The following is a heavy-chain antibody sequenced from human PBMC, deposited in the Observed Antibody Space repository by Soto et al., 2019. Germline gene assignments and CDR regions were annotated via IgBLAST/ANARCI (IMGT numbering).Heavy chain of an antibody. Sequence: ASVKVSCKVSGYTLTELSMHWVRQAPGKGLEWMGGFDPEDGETIYAQKFQGRVTMTEDTSTDTAYMELSSLRSEDTAVYYCATGENLVGLGDYGIDYWGQGTLVTVSS. V-gene: IGHV1-24*01. D-gene: IGHD4-17*01. CDR1: GYTLTELS. CDR2: FDPEDGET. J-gene: IGHJ4*02. CDR3: ATGENLVGLGDYGIDY.